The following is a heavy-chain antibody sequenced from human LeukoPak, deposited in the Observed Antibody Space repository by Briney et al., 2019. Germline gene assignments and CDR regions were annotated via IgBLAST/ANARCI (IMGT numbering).Heavy chain of an antibody. CDR2: ISGSGGST. CDR1: GFTFSSYA. V-gene: IGHV3-23*01. CDR3: AKDTIVATWYYYGMDV. Sequence: GGSLRLSCAASGFTFSSYAMSWVRQAPGKGLEWVSAISGSGGSTYYADSVKGRFTISRDNSKNTLYLQMNSLRAEDTAVYYCAKDTIVATWYYYGMDVRGQGTTVTVSS. J-gene: IGHJ6*02. D-gene: IGHD5-12*01.